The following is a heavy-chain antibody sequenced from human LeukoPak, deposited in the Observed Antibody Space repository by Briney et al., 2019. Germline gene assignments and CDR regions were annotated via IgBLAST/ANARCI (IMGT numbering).Heavy chain of an antibody. CDR1: GGSFSGYY. D-gene: IGHD6-13*01. V-gene: IGHV4-34*01. J-gene: IGHJ4*02. Sequence: SETLSLTCAVYGGSFSGYYWSWIRQPPGKGLEWIGEINHSGSTNYDPSLKSRVTISVDTSKNQFSLKQSSVTAADTAVYYCARGPRGRVWQLGSYFDYWGQGTLVTVSS. CDR3: ARGPRGRVWQLGSYFDY. CDR2: INHSGST.